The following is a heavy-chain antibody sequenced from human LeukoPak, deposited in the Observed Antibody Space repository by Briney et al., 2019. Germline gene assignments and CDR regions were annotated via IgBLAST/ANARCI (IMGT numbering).Heavy chain of an antibody. CDR1: GCSFTSYW. CDR3: ARAVNFDWSSAFDI. J-gene: IGHJ3*02. D-gene: IGHD3-9*01. Sequence: GESLKISCKGSGCSFTSYWIGWVRQMPGKGLEWMGIIYPGDSDTRYNPSFQGQVTISADKSISTAYLQWSSLKASDTAVFYCARAVNFDWSSAFDIWGQGTMVTVSS. V-gene: IGHV5-51*01. CDR2: IYPGDSDT.